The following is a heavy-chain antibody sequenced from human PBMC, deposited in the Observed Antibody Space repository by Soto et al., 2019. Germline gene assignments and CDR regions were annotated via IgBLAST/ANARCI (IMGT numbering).Heavy chain of an antibody. Sequence: QVQLVQSGAEVKKPAASVKVSCKASGYTFTSYDITWVRQATGQGLEWMGWMNPNSGNPGYAQQFQGRVTMTRNISISTAYMELSSLVSEDPAVYYCAREKLDYFDYWGQGTLVTVSS. CDR3: AREKLDYFDY. J-gene: IGHJ4*02. V-gene: IGHV1-8*01. CDR1: GYTFTSYD. CDR2: MNPNSGNP.